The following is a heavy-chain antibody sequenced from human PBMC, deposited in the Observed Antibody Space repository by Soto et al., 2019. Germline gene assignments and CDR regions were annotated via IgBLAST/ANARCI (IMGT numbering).Heavy chain of an antibody. Sequence: PXESLRLSCAASGFNFSNYAMSWVRQAPGKGLEWVSLSATGGGTYYADSVKGRFTISRDNSHNTLYLQVHSLTAEDTAVYYCAKDRRAGGNSAFYFDFWGQGAQVTVSS. CDR2: SATGGGT. CDR1: GFNFSNYA. V-gene: IGHV3-23*01. D-gene: IGHD3-16*01. CDR3: AKDRRAGGNSAFYFDF. J-gene: IGHJ4*02.